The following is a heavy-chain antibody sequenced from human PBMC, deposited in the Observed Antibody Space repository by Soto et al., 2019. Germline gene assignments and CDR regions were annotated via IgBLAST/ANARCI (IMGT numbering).Heavy chain of an antibody. V-gene: IGHV4-59*01. CDR2: TYYSGCT. CDR1: GGSISSYY. D-gene: IGHD3-3*01. Sequence: SETLSLTCTVSGGSISSYYWSWIWQPPGKGLEWIGYTYYSGCTNYNPSLKSRVTISVDTSKNQFFLKLSSVTAADTAVYYCARVPTYYDFWSGYYIPNYYYGMDVWGQGTTVTVSS. CDR3: ARVPTYYDFWSGYYIPNYYYGMDV. J-gene: IGHJ6*02.